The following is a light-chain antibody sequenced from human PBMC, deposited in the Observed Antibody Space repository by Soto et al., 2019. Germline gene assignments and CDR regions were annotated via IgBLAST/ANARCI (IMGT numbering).Light chain of an antibody. CDR1: QSIRSW. V-gene: IGKV1-5*01. CDR3: QQYNSYWT. Sequence: DIQMTQSPSTLSASIGDRVTITCRASQSIRSWLAWYQQKPGRAPKLLIYDASSLESGVPSRFSGSGSGTEFPLTISSLPPDDFAIYYCQQYNSYWTFGQGTKVEIK. CDR2: DAS. J-gene: IGKJ1*01.